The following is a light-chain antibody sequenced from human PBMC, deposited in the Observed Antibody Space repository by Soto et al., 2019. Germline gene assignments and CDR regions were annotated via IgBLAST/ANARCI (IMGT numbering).Light chain of an antibody. V-gene: IGLV1-44*01. CDR2: SNN. J-gene: IGLJ3*02. CDR3: AAWDDSLNGWV. Sequence: QSVLTQPPSASGTPGQRVTISCSGSSSNIGSNTVNWYQQLPGTAPKLLIHSNNQRPSGVPDRFSGSKSGTSASLAISGIKSEDEDDYYCAAWDDSLNGWVFGGGTKLTVL. CDR1: SSNIGSNT.